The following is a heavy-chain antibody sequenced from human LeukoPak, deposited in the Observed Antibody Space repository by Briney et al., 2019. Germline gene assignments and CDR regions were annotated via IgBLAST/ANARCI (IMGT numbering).Heavy chain of an antibody. Sequence: PGGSLRPSCAASGFPFDVFAMHWVGRAPGKGLKWVSSIGSNISYIYYADSMKGRFTISRDNPKNSLYLQMNSLSAEDTAVYYCARDNGAKQFDYWGQGTLVIVSA. V-gene: IGHV3-21*01. J-gene: IGHJ4*02. D-gene: IGHD2-8*01. CDR2: IGSNISYI. CDR1: GFPFDVFA. CDR3: ARDNGAKQFDY.